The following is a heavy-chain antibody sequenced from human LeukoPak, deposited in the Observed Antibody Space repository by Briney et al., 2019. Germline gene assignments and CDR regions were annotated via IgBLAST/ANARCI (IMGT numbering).Heavy chain of an antibody. D-gene: IGHD2-2*01. J-gene: IGHJ5*02. CDR3: ASLDIVVVPAAIGWFDP. CDR1: GYSISSGYY. Sequence: TPSETLSLTCAVSGYSISSGYYWGWIRQPPGRGLEWIGSIYHSGSTYYNPSLKSRVTISVDTSKNPFSLKLSSVTAADTAVYYCASLDIVVVPAAIGWFDPWGQGTLVTVSS. CDR2: IYHSGST. V-gene: IGHV4-38-2*01.